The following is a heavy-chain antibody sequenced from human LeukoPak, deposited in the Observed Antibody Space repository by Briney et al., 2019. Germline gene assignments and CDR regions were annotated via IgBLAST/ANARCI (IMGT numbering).Heavy chain of an antibody. CDR3: ARHGLHNVVVPAAILGLSWFDP. Sequence: PSETLSLTCTVSGVFINSNTYSWGWIRQPPGGGLEWIGTISYTGNTYYNPSLKSRVTISVDTSKNQFSLKLSSVTAADTAVYYCARHGLHNVVVPAAILGLSWFDPWGQGTLVTVSS. J-gene: IGHJ5*02. V-gene: IGHV4-39*01. CDR1: GVFINSNTYS. CDR2: ISYTGNT. D-gene: IGHD2-2*01.